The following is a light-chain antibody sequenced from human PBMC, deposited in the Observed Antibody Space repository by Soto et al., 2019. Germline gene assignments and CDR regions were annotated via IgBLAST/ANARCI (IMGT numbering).Light chain of an antibody. V-gene: IGKV1-6*01. CDR2: AAS. Sequence: AIQMTQSPSSLSSSLGDRVTITCRASQGIRNDLGWYQQKPGKAPKLLLYAASSFQSGVTSSFSGSGSGTDFTLTISSLQPEDFANYYCLQDYNYTYTFGQGTKLEIK. CDR3: LQDYNYTYT. CDR1: QGIRND. J-gene: IGKJ2*01.